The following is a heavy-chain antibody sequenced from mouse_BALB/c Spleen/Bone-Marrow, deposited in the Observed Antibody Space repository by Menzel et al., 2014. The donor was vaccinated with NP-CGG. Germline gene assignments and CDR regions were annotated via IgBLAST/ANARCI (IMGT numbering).Heavy chain of an antibody. D-gene: IGHD2-3*01. CDR1: GYSITSDYA. CDR3: ARNGYYYYFDC. V-gene: IGHV3-2*02. CDR2: ISYSGST. J-gene: IGHJ2*01. Sequence: EVQLVESGPGLVKPSQSLSLTCTVTGYSITSDYAWNWIRQFPGNKLEWMGYISYSGSTSYNPSLKSRISITRDTSKNQFFLQLNSVTTEDTATYYCARNGYYYYFDCWGQGTTLTVSS.